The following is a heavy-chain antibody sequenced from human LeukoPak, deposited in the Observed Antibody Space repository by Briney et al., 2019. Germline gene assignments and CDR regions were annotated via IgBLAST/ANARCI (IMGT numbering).Heavy chain of an antibody. J-gene: IGHJ6*03. CDR3: ARNYGSGSYNDYYYYYMDV. CDR2: ISAYNGNT. CDR1: GYTFTSYG. V-gene: IGHV1-18*01. D-gene: IGHD3-10*01. Sequence: GASVKVSCKASGYTFTSYGISWVRQAPGQGLEWMGWISAYNGNTNYAQKLQGRVTMTTDTSTSTAYMELRSLRSEDTAVYYCARNYGSGSYNDYYYYYMDVWGKGTTVTVSS.